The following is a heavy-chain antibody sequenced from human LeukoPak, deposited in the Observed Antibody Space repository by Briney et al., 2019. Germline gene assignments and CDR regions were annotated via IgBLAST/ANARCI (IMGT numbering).Heavy chain of an antibody. D-gene: IGHD3-22*01. V-gene: IGHV3-11*01. CDR2: ISSSGSTI. Sequence: GGSLRLSCAASGLTFSDYYMSWIRQAPGKGLEWVSYISSSGSTIYYADSVKGRFTISRDNAKNSLYLQMNRLRAEDTAVYYCARGLGVVVIELNYWGQGTLVTVSS. J-gene: IGHJ4*02. CDR3: ARGLGVVVIELNY. CDR1: GLTFSDYY.